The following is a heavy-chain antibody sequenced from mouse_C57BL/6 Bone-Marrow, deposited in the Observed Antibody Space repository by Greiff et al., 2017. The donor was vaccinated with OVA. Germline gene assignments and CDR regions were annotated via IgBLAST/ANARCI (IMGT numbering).Heavy chain of an antibody. D-gene: IGHD2-4*01. J-gene: IGHJ3*01. CDR1: GYSFTGYY. CDR3: ARKGIYYDYAWFAY. V-gene: IGHV1-42*01. Sequence: EVQLQQSGPELVKPGASVKISCKASGYSFTGYYMNWVKQSPEKSLEWIGEINPSTGGTTYNQKFKAKATLTVDKSSSTAYMQLKSLTSEDSAVYYCARKGIYYDYAWFAYWGQGTLVTVSA. CDR2: INPSTGGT.